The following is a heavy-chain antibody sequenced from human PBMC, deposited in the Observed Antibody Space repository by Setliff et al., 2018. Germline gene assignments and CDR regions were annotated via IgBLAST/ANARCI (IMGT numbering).Heavy chain of an antibody. V-gene: IGHV4-59*08. Sequence: SETLSLTCSVSGDSISSSYWSWIRQPPGKGLQWIGYIYYSGNTNYNPPRRSRVTISVDTSKNQFSLRLNSVTAADTAVSYCARVGPRVIVRAMYNYYYMDVWGKGTTVTVSS. CDR1: GDSISSSY. J-gene: IGHJ6*03. CDR2: IYYSGNT. CDR3: ARVGPRVIVRAMYNYYYMDV. D-gene: IGHD2-2*01.